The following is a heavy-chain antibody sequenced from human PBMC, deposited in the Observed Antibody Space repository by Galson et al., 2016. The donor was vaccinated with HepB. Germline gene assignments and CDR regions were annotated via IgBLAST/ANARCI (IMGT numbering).Heavy chain of an antibody. CDR1: SGSISRSGYY. CDR3: AFGDYAVAYYFDS. D-gene: IGHD2-2*01. CDR2: VHHSGTT. Sequence: SETLSLTCSVSSGSISRSGYYWGWIRQPPGKGLEWIASVHHSGTTHYNPSLKSRVTVSVDTSRNPPSLKLTSVTAADTAFYFCAFGDYAVAYYFDSWGQGTLVTVS. V-gene: IGHV4-39*01. J-gene: IGHJ4*02.